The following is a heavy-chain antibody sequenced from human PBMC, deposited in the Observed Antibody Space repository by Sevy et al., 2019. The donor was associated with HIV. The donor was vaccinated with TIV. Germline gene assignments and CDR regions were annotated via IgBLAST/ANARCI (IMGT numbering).Heavy chain of an antibody. V-gene: IGHV4-59*08. CDR3: ARHYDFWSGSLSGGYFDY. CDR1: GGSISSYY. D-gene: IGHD3-3*01. Sequence: SLTCTVSGGSISSYYWSWIRQPPGKGLEWIGYIYYSGSTNYNPSLKSRVTISVDTSKNQFSLKLSSVTAADTAVYYCARHYDFWSGSLSGGYFDYWGQGTLVTVSS. CDR2: IYYSGST. J-gene: IGHJ4*02.